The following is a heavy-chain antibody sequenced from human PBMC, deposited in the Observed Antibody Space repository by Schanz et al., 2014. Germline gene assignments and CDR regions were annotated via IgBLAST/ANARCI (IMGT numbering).Heavy chain of an antibody. V-gene: IGHV1-46*03. CDR2: INLSGGST. J-gene: IGHJ4*02. CDR1: GYTLTSDS. CDR3: ARDGVDAAAGGNY. Sequence: QVQLVQSGAEVKKPGASAKVSCKASGYTLTSDSMPWVRQAPGQGLEWMGMINLSGGSTTYAQKFQGRVAMTRDTSTSTVYMELSSLRSEDTAVYYCARDGVDAAAGGNYWGQGTLVTVSS. D-gene: IGHD6-13*01.